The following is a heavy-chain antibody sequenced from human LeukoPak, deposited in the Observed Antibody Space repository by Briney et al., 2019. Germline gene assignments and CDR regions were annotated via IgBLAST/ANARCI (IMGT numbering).Heavy chain of an antibody. V-gene: IGHV3-23*01. CDR2: ISGGGST. J-gene: IGHJ4*02. Sequence: PGGSLRLSCAASGFTFSSYAMGWVRQAPGKGLEWASVISGGGSTFYADSVKGRFTISRDNSKSTLYLQLNNLRAEDTAVYYCAKGELEYCSGASCYAFDYWGQGTLVTVSS. CDR3: AKGELEYCSGASCYAFDY. CDR1: GFTFSSYA. D-gene: IGHD2-2*01.